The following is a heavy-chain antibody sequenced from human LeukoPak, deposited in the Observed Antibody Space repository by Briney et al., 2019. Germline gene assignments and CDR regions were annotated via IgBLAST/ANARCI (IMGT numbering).Heavy chain of an antibody. V-gene: IGHV7-4-1*02. Sequence: ASVKVSCKASGYTFTSYAMNWVRQAPGQGLEWMGWINTDTGNPTYAQGFTGRFVFSLDTSVSTAYLQISSLKAEDTAVYYCARTYYYGSGSYYQRNYYYYYMDVWGKGTTVTVSS. CDR2: INTDTGNP. CDR1: GYTFTSYA. J-gene: IGHJ6*03. CDR3: ARTYYYGSGSYYQRNYYYYYMDV. D-gene: IGHD3-10*01.